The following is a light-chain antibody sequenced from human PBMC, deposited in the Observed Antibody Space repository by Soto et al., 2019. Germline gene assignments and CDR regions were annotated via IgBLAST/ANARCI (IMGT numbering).Light chain of an antibody. CDR1: LSVSVY. Sequence: VVVTQSPGTLSLSPGERATLSCRTSLSVSVYLDWYQQKPGQAPRLLISDASNRATGIPARFSGSGSGTDFTLTISSLEPEDFAVYYCHQRQYWPPITFGQGTRLEIK. J-gene: IGKJ5*01. CDR3: HQRQYWPPIT. V-gene: IGKV3-11*01. CDR2: DAS.